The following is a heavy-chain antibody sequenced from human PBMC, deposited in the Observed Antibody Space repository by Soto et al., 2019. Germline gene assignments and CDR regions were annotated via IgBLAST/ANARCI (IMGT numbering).Heavy chain of an antibody. J-gene: IGHJ6*02. CDR3: AKDGASGSYPPYYYYGMDV. CDR2: ISGSGGNA. D-gene: IGHD1-26*01. V-gene: IGHV3-23*01. CDR1: GFTFSSYA. Sequence: EVQLLESGGGLVQPGGSLRLSCAASGFTFSSYAMSWVRQAPGKGLEWVSTISGSGGNAYYADSVKGRFTISRDNSKNTPPLQMNSLRADDTAVYYCAKDGASGSYPPYYYYGMDVWGQGTTVTVSS.